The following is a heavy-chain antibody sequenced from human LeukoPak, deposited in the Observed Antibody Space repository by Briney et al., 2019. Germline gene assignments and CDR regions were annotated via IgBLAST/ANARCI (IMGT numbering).Heavy chain of an antibody. Sequence: GGSLRLSCAASGFTFSSYSMNWVRQAPGKGLEWVSSISSSSSYIYYADSVKGRFTISRDNAKNSLYLQMNSLRAEDTAVYYCAKTISTSSPSDAFDIWGQGTMVTVSS. CDR1: GFTFSSYS. V-gene: IGHV3-21*01. CDR2: ISSSSSYI. D-gene: IGHD6-6*01. CDR3: AKTISTSSPSDAFDI. J-gene: IGHJ3*02.